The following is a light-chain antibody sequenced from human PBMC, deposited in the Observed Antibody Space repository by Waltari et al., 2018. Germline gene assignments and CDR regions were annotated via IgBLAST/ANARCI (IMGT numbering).Light chain of an antibody. V-gene: IGKV3-20*01. CDR3: QQYGSSVMYT. CDR1: QSITKKF. Sequence: VLTQSPGTLSLSPGERATLSCRASQSITKKFFAWYQQKPGQAPRLLIYGASSRAAGIPDRFSCSGYGTDFTLTISRLEPGDSAVYYCQQYGSSVMYTFGQGTKLGIK. J-gene: IGKJ2*01. CDR2: GAS.